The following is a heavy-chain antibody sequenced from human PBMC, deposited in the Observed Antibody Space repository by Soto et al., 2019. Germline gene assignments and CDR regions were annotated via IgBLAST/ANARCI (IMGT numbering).Heavy chain of an antibody. Sequence: PGGSLRLSCAASGFTFSSYAMHWVRQAPGKGLEWVAVISYDGSNKYYADSVKGRFTISRDNSKNTLYLQMNSLRAEDTAVYYCARVGEVAAAVGDYYYYYGMDVWGQGTTVTVSS. J-gene: IGHJ6*02. V-gene: IGHV3-30-3*01. CDR2: ISYDGSNK. CDR1: GFTFSSYA. CDR3: ARVGEVAAAVGDYYYYYGMDV. D-gene: IGHD2-15*01.